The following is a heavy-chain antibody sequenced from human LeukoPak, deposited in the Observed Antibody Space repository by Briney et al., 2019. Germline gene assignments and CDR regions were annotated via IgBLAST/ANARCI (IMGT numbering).Heavy chain of an antibody. V-gene: IGHV1-24*01. CDR3: ATSIAVAGAYDASDI. Sequence: ASVKVSCKVSGYTLTELSMHWVRQAPGKGLEWMGGFDPEDGETIYAQKFQGRVTMTEDTSTDTAYMELSSLRSEDTAVYYCATSIAVAGAYDASDIWGQGTMVTVSS. CDR2: FDPEDGET. D-gene: IGHD6-19*01. J-gene: IGHJ3*02. CDR1: GYTLTELS.